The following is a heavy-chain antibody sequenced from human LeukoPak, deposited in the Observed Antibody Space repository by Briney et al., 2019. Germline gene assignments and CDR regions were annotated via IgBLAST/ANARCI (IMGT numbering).Heavy chain of an antibody. CDR3: ARGRRWAAAAILY. Sequence: SETLSLTCTVSGGSISSYYWSWIRQPPGKGLEWIGYIYYSGSTNYNPSLKSRVTISVDTSKNQFSLKLSSVTAADTAVYYCARGRRWAAAAILYWGQGTLVTVSS. CDR1: GGSISSYY. V-gene: IGHV4-59*12. CDR2: IYYSGST. D-gene: IGHD6-13*01. J-gene: IGHJ4*02.